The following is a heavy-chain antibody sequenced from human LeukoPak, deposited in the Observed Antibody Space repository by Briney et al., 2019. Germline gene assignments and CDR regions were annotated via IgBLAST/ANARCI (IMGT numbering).Heavy chain of an antibody. V-gene: IGHV1-2*02. CDR3: ARDGDIVVVPAARPHGYDAFDI. CDR2: INPNSGGT. J-gene: IGHJ3*02. Sequence: ASVKVSCKASGYTFSGYYLHWVRQAPGQGLEWMGWINPNSGGTNSAQKFQGRVTMTRDTSIITAYMELSRLRSDDTAVYYCARDGDIVVVPAARPHGYDAFDIWGQGTMVTVSS. CDR1: GYTFSGYY. D-gene: IGHD2-2*01.